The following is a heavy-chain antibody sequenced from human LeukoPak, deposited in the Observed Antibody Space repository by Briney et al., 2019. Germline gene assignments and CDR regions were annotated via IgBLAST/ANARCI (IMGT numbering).Heavy chain of an antibody. CDR3: ARVGGSYTFDY. CDR1: GGSFSSHY. D-gene: IGHD3-10*01. J-gene: IGHJ4*02. CDR2: ISSSGTT. Sequence: PSETLSLTCTVSGGSFSSHYWTWIRQPPGKGLEWIAYISSSGTTNYNPSLKSRVTISVGTSKNQFSLKLSSVTAADTAVYYCARVGGSYTFDYWGQGSLVTVSS. V-gene: IGHV4-59*08.